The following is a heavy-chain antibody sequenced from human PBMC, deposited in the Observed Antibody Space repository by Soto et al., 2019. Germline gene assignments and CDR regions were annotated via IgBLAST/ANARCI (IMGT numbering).Heavy chain of an antibody. D-gene: IGHD3-10*01. J-gene: IGHJ6*04. Sequence: ASVNLSCKASGGTFSSYAISWVRQAPGQGLEWMGGIIPIFGTSNYAQKFQGRVTITADKSTSTAYMELSSLRSEDTAVYYCARKVRGPNSYYGREVWGNGNTVTVSS. CDR2: IIPIFGTS. V-gene: IGHV1-69*06. CDR3: ARKVRGPNSYYGREV. CDR1: GGTFSSYA.